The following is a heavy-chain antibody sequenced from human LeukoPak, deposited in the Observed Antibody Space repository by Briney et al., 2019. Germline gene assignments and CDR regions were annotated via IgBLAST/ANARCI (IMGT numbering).Heavy chain of an antibody. Sequence: SETLSLTCTVSGGSISNYYWSWLPQPPGKGLEWIGYIYFSGTTNINPSLKSRVTISVDMSKNQFSLKLGSVTAADTAVYYCAREDPQTTVPEGLDVWGQGTTVTVSS. CDR1: GGSISNYY. CDR3: AREDPQTTVPEGLDV. D-gene: IGHD4-17*01. V-gene: IGHV4-59*01. J-gene: IGHJ6*02. CDR2: IYFSGTT.